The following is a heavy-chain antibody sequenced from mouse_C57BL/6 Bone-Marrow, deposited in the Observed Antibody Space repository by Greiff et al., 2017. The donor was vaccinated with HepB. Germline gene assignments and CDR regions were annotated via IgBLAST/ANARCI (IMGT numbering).Heavy chain of an antibody. J-gene: IGHJ2*01. V-gene: IGHV7-3*01. CDR1: GFTFTDYY. CDR3: ARTGYYFDY. CDR2: IRNKANGYTT. D-gene: IGHD2-2*01. Sequence: EVKLMESGGGLVQPGGSLSLSCAASGFTFTDYYISWVRQPPGKALEWLGFIRNKANGYTTEYSASVKGRFTISRDNSQSILYLQMNALRAEDSATYYCARTGYYFDYWGQGTTLTVSS.